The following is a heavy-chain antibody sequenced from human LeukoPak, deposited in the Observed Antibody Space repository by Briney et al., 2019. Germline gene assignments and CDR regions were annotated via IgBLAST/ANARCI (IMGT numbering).Heavy chain of an antibody. Sequence: ASVKVSCKASGYTFTDYYMHWVRQAPGQGLEWMGWINPNSGGTNYAQKFQGRVTMTRDTSISTVYMEMSRLRSDDTAVYYCARESVPAAAARRGLNYWGQGTLVAVSS. CDR3: ARESVPAAAARRGLNY. D-gene: IGHD6-6*01. CDR1: GYTFTDYY. J-gene: IGHJ4*02. V-gene: IGHV1-2*02. CDR2: INPNSGGT.